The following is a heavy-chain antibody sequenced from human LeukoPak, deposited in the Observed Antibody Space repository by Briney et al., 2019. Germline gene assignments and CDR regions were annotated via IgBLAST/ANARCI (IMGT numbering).Heavy chain of an antibody. CDR3: ARDSIAVAGFDY. J-gene: IGHJ4*02. D-gene: IGHD6-19*01. CDR2: ISYDESNK. CDR1: GFTFSSYA. Sequence: GGSLRLSCAASGFTFSSYAMHWVRQAPGKGLEWVAVISYDESNKYYADSVKGRFTISRDNSKNTLYLQMNSLRAEDTAVYYCARDSIAVAGFDYWGQGTLVTVSS. V-gene: IGHV3-30-3*01.